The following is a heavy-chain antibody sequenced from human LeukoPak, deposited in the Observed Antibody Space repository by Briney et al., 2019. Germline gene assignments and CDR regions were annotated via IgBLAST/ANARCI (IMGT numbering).Heavy chain of an antibody. D-gene: IGHD3-16*01. CDR1: GFRFSNYG. CDR3: VKGKDLYGALDI. J-gene: IGHJ3*02. V-gene: IGHV3-30*18. Sequence: GGSLRLSCAASGFRFSNYGMHWVRQAPGKGLEWVAVISDDGSKIYYGDSVKGRFTISRDNAKNSLYLQMNSLRVEDTAVYYCVKGKDLYGALDIWGQGTMVTVSS. CDR2: ISDDGSKI.